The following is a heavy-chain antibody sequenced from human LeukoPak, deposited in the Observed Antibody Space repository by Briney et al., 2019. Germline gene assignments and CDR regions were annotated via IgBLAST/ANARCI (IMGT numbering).Heavy chain of an antibody. V-gene: IGHV4-59*01. J-gene: IGHJ1*01. CDR1: GGSIGSYY. Sequence: SETLSPTCSVSGGSIGSYYWSWIRQPPGKGLEWIGHLSNSGSTNYNPSLKSRVTISVDTSKNQFSLKLNSVTAADTAVYYCARATETFSWFLQHWGQGTLVTVSS. CDR2: LSNSGST. D-gene: IGHD6-13*01. CDR3: ARATETFSWFLQH.